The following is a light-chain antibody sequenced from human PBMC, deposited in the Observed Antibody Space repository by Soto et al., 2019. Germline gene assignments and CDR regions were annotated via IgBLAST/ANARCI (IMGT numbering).Light chain of an antibody. J-gene: IGKJ3*01. CDR2: KAS. Sequence: DIQMTQSPSTLSASVGDRVTITCRASQSISSWLAWYQQKPGKAPKLLIYKASSLESGVPSRFSGRGSGTEFTLTISSLPPDDFATYYFQQYNSYSFTFGPGTKVDIK. CDR3: QQYNSYSFT. V-gene: IGKV1-5*03. CDR1: QSISSW.